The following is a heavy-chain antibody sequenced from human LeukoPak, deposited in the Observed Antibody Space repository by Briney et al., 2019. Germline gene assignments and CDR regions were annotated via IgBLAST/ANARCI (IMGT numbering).Heavy chain of an antibody. J-gene: IGHJ4*02. CDR2: ISYDGSNK. CDR1: GFTFSSYG. Sequence: GGSLRLSCAASGFTFSSYGMHWVRQAPGKGLEWVAVISYDGSNKYYADSVKGRFTISRDNSKNTLYLQTNSLRAEDTAVYYCAKDENSGYGYWGQGTLVTVSS. V-gene: IGHV3-30*18. CDR3: AKDENSGYGY. D-gene: IGHD5-12*01.